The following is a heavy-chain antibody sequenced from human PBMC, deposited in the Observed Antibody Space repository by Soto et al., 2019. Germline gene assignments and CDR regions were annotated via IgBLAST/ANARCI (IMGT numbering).Heavy chain of an antibody. CDR1: GGTFSSYT. V-gene: IGHV1-69*08. CDR2: IIPILGIA. D-gene: IGHD2-15*01. Sequence: QVQLVQSGAEVKKPGSSVKVSCKASGGTFSSYTISWVRQAPGQGLEWMGRIIPILGIANYAQKFQGRVTITADKSTSTAYMELSSLRSEDTAVYYCARDLFGPRGSSDAFDIWGQGTMVTVSS. J-gene: IGHJ3*02. CDR3: ARDLFGPRGSSDAFDI.